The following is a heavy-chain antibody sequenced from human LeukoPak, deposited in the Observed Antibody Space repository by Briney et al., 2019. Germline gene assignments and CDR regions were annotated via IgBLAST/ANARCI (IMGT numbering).Heavy chain of an antibody. D-gene: IGHD2-8*01. CDR3: ASRSFGNSDIVLMVYAIDYYGMDV. CDR2: INTSGGST. J-gene: IGHJ6*02. V-gene: IGHV1-46*01. Sequence: ASVKVSCKASGYTFTSYYMHWVRQAPGQGLEWMGIINTSGGSTSYAQKFQGRVTMTRDTSTSTDYMELRSLRSEDTAVYYCASRSFGNSDIVLMVYAIDYYGMDVWGQGTTVTVSS. CDR1: GYTFTSYY.